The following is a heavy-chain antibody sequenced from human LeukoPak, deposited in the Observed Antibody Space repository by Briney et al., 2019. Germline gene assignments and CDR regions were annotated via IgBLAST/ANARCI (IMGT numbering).Heavy chain of an antibody. V-gene: IGHV4-59*01. Sequence: SETLSLTCTVSGGSISSYYWSWIRQPPRKGLEWIGYIYYSGSTNYNPSLKSRVTISVDTSKNQFSLKLSSVTAADTAVYYCARAKLGCSSTSCYYAAFDIWGQGTMVTVSS. CDR2: IYYSGST. D-gene: IGHD2-2*01. CDR1: GGSISSYY. J-gene: IGHJ3*02. CDR3: ARAKLGCSSTSCYYAAFDI.